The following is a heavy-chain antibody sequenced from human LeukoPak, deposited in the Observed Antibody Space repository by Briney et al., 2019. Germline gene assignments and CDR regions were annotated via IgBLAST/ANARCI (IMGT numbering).Heavy chain of an antibody. CDR3: ARLDGSSPTSYYGMDV. CDR2: IYPGDSDT. D-gene: IGHD6-13*01. Sequence: GESLKISCKGSGYSFTSYWIGWVRQMPGKGLEWMGIIYPGDSDTRYSPSFQGQVTISADKSISTAYLQWSSLKASDTDMYYCARLDGSSPTSYYGMDVWGQGTTVTVSS. J-gene: IGHJ6*02. CDR1: GYSFTSYW. V-gene: IGHV5-51*01.